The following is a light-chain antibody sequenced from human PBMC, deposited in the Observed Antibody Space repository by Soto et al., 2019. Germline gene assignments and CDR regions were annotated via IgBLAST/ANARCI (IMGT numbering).Light chain of an antibody. CDR1: QGISSD. CDR3: HSRA. V-gene: IGKV1-9*01. Sequence: DIQMTQSPSSLSASVGDRVTITCRASQGISSDLAWYQQNPGKAPKLLIYAASTLQNGVPSTFSGSGSGTEFTLTISRLQPDDFATYFCHSRAFGQGTRLEIK. J-gene: IGKJ5*01. CDR2: AAS.